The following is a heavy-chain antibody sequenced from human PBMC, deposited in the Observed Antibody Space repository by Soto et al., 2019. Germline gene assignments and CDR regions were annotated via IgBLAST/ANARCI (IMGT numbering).Heavy chain of an antibody. CDR1: GFTFSSYA. CDR2: ISGSGGST. CDR3: AKGNNRGSYYFDY. V-gene: IGHV3-23*01. D-gene: IGHD1-26*01. Sequence: GGSMRLSCAASGFTFSSYAMSWVRQAPGKGLEWVSAISGSGGSTYYADSVKGRFTISRDNSKNTLYLQMNSLRAEDTAVYYCAKGNNRGSYYFDYWGQGTLVTVSS. J-gene: IGHJ4*02.